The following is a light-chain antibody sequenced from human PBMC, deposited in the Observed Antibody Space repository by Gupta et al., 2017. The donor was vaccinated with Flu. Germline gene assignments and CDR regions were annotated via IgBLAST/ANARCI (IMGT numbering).Light chain of an antibody. Sequence: IQITQSPSSLSASAGDRVTITCQASQDISNYLNWYQQKPGKVPKLLIYDASNLETGVPSRFSGSGSGTDFTFTISSLQPEDLATYYCQQDYNVQFTFGHGTNVDIK. CDR3: QQDYNVQFT. CDR1: QDISNY. CDR2: DAS. V-gene: IGKV1-33*01. J-gene: IGKJ3*01.